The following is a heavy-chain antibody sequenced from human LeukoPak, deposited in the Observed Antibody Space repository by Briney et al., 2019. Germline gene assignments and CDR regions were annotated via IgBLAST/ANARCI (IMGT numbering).Heavy chain of an antibody. D-gene: IGHD1-14*01. CDR2: INSDGSRT. CDR3: ARQPDY. V-gene: IGHV3-74*01. Sequence: GGSLTLSCAASGFTFSNYWMHWVRQAPGKGLVWFSHINSDGSRTNYAASVKGRFTISRDNAKNTLYLQMNSLRAEDTAVYYCARQPDYWGQGTLVTVFS. CDR1: GFTFSNYW. J-gene: IGHJ4*02.